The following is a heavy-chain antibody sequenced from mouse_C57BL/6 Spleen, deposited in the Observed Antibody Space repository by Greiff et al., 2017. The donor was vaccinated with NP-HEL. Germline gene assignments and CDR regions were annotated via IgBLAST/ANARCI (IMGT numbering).Heavy chain of an antibody. Sequence: EVMLVESGGGLVKPGGSLKLSCAASGFTFSDYGMHWVRQAPEKGLEWVAYISSGSSTIYYADTVKGRFTISRDNAKNTLFLQMTSLRSEDTAMYYCARPSMVTTRAMDYWGQGTSVTVSS. CDR1: GFTFSDYG. V-gene: IGHV5-17*01. J-gene: IGHJ4*01. CDR2: ISSGSSTI. CDR3: ARPSMVTTRAMDY. D-gene: IGHD2-2*01.